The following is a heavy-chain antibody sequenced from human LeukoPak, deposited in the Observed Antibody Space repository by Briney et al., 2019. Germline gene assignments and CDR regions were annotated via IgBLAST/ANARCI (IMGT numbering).Heavy chain of an antibody. CDR1: GFTFSSYS. J-gene: IGHJ5*02. V-gene: IGHV3-21*01. D-gene: IGHD6-13*01. CDR2: ISSSSSYI. Sequence: GGSLRLSCAASGFTFSSYSMNWVRQAPGKGLEWVSSISSSSSYIYYADSVKGRFTISRDNAKNSLYLQMNSLRAEDTAVYYCAREIMGAAADNWFDPWGQGTLVTVSS. CDR3: AREIMGAAADNWFDP.